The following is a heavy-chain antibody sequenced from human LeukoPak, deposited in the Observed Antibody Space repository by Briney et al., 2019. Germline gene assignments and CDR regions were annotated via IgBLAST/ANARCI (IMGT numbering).Heavy chain of an antibody. Sequence: GGSLRLSYAASGFTFSSYGMHWVRQAPGKGLEWVAVISYDGSNKYYADSVKGRFTISRDNSKNTLYLQMNSLRAEDTAVYYCAKDDGYSGYEGYYGMDVWGQGTTVTVSS. CDR1: GFTFSSYG. CDR3: AKDDGYSGYEGYYGMDV. V-gene: IGHV3-30*18. J-gene: IGHJ6*02. D-gene: IGHD5-12*01. CDR2: ISYDGSNK.